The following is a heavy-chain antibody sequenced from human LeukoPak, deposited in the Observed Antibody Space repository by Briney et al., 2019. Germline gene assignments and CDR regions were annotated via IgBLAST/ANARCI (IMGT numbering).Heavy chain of an antibody. CDR3: AKAYLNSRAAAGNDALDV. D-gene: IGHD6-13*01. CDR2: ISGSGSSA. J-gene: IGHJ3*01. Sequence: PGGSLRLSCAASGFTFSNHAMNWVRQAPGKGLEWVSSISGSGSSAYFADSVKGRFTISRDNSKNTLNLQMNSLRAEDTAIYYCAKAYLNSRAAAGNDALDVWGQGTMITVSS. V-gene: IGHV3-23*01. CDR1: GFTFSNHA.